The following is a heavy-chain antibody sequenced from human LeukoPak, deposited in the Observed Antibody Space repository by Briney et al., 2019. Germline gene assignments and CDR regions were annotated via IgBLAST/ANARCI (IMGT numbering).Heavy chain of an antibody. D-gene: IGHD2-21*02. CDR2: ISGSGGST. CDR3: AKDRRNIVVVTAIGY. V-gene: IGHV3-23*01. J-gene: IGHJ4*02. CDR1: GFTFSSYA. Sequence: AGGSLRLSCAASGFTFSSYAMSWVRQAPGKGLEWVSAISGSGGSTYYADSVQGWFTISRDNSKNPLYLQMNSLRAEDTAVYYCAKDRRNIVVVTAIGYWGQGTLVTVSS.